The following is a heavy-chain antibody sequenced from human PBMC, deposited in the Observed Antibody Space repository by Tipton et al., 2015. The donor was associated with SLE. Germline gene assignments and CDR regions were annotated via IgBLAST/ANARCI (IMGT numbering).Heavy chain of an antibody. CDR1: GGSFSGYY. CDR3: ASYSEWGWASHAFDI. J-gene: IGHJ3*02. CDR2: IHHSGST. V-gene: IGHV4-34*01. Sequence: TLSLTCAVYGGSFSGYYWSWIRQPPGKGLEWIGEIHHSGSTNYNPSLKSRVTISVDTSKNQFSLKLSSVTAADTAVYYCASYSEWGWASHAFDIWGQGTMVTVSS. D-gene: IGHD7-27*01.